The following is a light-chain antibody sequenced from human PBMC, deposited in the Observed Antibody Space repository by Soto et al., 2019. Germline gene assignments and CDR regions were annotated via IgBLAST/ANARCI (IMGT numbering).Light chain of an antibody. J-gene: IGKJ2*01. CDR3: QQYADYPYT. V-gene: IGKV1-5*03. CDR2: KAS. CDR1: QSISGW. Sequence: DIQMTQSPSTLSASVGDRVTITCRASQSISGWLAWYQHTPGKAPKLLIYKASTLESGVPLRFSGSGSGTEFTLTIRSLQPDDFATYYCQQYADYPYTLGQGTKLEIK.